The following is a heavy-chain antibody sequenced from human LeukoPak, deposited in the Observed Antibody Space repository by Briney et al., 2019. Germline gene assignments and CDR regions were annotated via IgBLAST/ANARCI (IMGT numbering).Heavy chain of an antibody. CDR2: IYHSGST. CDR1: GGSIISGGYS. J-gene: IGHJ5*02. Sequence: PSETLSLTCAVSGGSIISGGYSWSWIRQPPGKGLECIGYIYHSGSTYYNPSLKSRVTISVDRSKNQFSLKLSSVTAADTAVYYCARAKYYDILTGRNDNWFDPWGQGTLVTVSS. CDR3: ARAKYYDILTGRNDNWFDP. D-gene: IGHD3-9*01. V-gene: IGHV4-30-2*01.